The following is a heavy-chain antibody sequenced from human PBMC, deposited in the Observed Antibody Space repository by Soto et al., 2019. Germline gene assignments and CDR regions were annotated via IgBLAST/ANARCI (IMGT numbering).Heavy chain of an antibody. V-gene: IGHV4-31*02. CDR2: IFYSGST. Sequence: QVQLQESGPGLVKPAQTLSLTCTVSGGSISSGSYYWTWIRQHPGTGLEWIGYIFYSGSTYSNPSLRSRVTISVDTSKNQFTLNLKYGTAADTAVYFCARDFGFGIAARPGGWFDPWGQGTLVTVSS. CDR3: ARDFGFGIAARPGGWFDP. CDR1: GGSISSGSYY. J-gene: IGHJ5*02. D-gene: IGHD6-6*01.